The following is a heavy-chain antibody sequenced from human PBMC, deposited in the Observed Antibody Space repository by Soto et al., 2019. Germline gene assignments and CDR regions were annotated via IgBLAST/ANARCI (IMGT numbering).Heavy chain of an antibody. CDR3: ARPGDDSSAPGFDY. CDR1: GYTFTSYD. V-gene: IGHV1-8*01. D-gene: IGHD3-22*01. Sequence: QVQLVQSGAEVKKPGASVKVSCKASGYTFTSYDINWVRQATGQGLAWMGWMNPSRGNTSYAQKFQGRVTMTRNTSIRTDYMELSSLRSEDTAVYYCARPGDDSSAPGFDYWGQGTLVTVSS. J-gene: IGHJ4*02. CDR2: MNPSRGNT.